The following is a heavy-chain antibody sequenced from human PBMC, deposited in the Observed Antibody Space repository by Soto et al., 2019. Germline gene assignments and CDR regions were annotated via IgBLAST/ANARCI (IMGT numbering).Heavy chain of an antibody. CDR1: GFIVSSKY. J-gene: IGHJ6*02. V-gene: IGHV3-53*02. CDR3: TTYTGYGMDV. CDR2: IYTVGST. D-gene: IGHD3-16*01. Sequence: EVQMVETGGGLSQPGGSLRLSCAVSGFIVSSKYMTWVRQAPGKGLEWVSVIYTVGSTHYADSARGRFTISRDSSKNTLHLQMNSLRAEDAAVYYCTTYTGYGMDVWGQGTTVTVSS.